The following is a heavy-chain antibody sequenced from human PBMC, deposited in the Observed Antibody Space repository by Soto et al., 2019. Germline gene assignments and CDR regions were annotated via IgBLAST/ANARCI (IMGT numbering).Heavy chain of an antibody. CDR2: IYSGGST. CDR3: ARDSRWGYYDSSGYYVGSAFDI. CDR1: GFTVSSNY. D-gene: IGHD3-22*01. V-gene: IGHV3-53*04. J-gene: IGHJ3*02. Sequence: EVQLVESGGGLVQPGGSLRLSCAASGFTVSSNYMSWVRQARGKGLEWVSVIYSGGSTYYADSVKGRFTISRHNSKNTLYLQMNSLRAEDTAVYYCARDSRWGYYDSSGYYVGSAFDIWGQGTMVNVSS.